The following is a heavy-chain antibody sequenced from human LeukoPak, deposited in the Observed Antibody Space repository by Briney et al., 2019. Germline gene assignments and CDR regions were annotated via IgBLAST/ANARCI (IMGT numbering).Heavy chain of an antibody. CDR2: IYWDGDN. CDR3: AHRIGYSSAFDY. Sequence: SGPTLLTPTQTLTLTCTFSGCSLSTSGVGVGWIRQPPAKTREWLALIYWDGDNRYSPYPKIRLPFTKKTTKKQVVLTMTNMDPVDTATYYCAHRIGYSSAFDYWGQGTLVTVSS. V-gene: IGHV2-5*02. CDR1: GCSLSTSGVG. J-gene: IGHJ4*02. D-gene: IGHD6-25*01.